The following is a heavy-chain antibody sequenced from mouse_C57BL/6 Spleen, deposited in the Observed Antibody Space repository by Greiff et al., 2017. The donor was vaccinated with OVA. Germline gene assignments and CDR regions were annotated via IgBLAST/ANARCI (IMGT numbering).Heavy chain of an antibody. J-gene: IGHJ2*01. CDR1: GYTFTSYW. CDR3: AREIFYYGSSYDFDY. D-gene: IGHD1-1*01. V-gene: IGHV1-55*01. CDR2: IYPGSGST. Sequence: QVQLQQPGAELVKPGASVKMSCKASGYTFTSYWITWVKQRPGQGLEWIGDIYPGSGSTNYNEKFKSKATLTVDTSSSTAYMQLSSLTSEDSAVYYCAREIFYYGSSYDFDYWGQGTTLTVSS.